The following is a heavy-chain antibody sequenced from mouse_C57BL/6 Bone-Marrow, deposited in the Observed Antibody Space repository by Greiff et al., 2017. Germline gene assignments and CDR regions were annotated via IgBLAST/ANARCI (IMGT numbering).Heavy chain of an antibody. Sequence: QVQLQQPGAELVKPGASVKLSCKASGYTFTSYWMHWVKQRPGKGLEWIGMIHPKSGSTNYNEKIKSKATLTVDKSATTAYMQLSSLTSEDSAVYYCARPSSYDSSPGGQGTLVTVSA. CDR2: IHPKSGST. CDR1: GYTFTSYW. V-gene: IGHV1-64*01. D-gene: IGHD1-1*01. CDR3: ARPSSYDSSP. J-gene: IGHJ3*01.